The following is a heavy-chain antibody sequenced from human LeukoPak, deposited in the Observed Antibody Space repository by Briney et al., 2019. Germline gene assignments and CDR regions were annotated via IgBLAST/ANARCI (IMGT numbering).Heavy chain of an antibody. V-gene: IGHV4-59*01. D-gene: IGHD3-10*01. Sequence: SETLSLTCTVSDGSISSYYWSWIRQPPGKGLEWIGYIYSSGSTNYNPSLKSRVTMSVDTSKNQFSLKVSSVTAADTAAYYCARVFDSGSQAYFYYMDVWGKGTTVTISS. CDR3: ARVFDSGSQAYFYYMDV. J-gene: IGHJ6*03. CDR2: IYSSGST. CDR1: DGSISSYY.